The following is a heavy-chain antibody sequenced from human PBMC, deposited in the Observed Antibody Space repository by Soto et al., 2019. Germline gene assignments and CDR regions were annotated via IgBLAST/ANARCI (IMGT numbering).Heavy chain of an antibody. Sequence: VQLVASGGGVVQPGRSLRLSCAASGFTFSDYAMHWVRQAPGKGLEWVAVVSHDGRNTHYADSVKGRFTISRVSSKNTVSLEMTSLRAEDTAVYYCAKGGRQWLVTSDFNYWGQGALFTVAS. CDR3: AKGGRQWLVTSDFNY. CDR1: GFTFSDYA. CDR2: VSHDGRNT. V-gene: IGHV3-30*18. J-gene: IGHJ4*02. D-gene: IGHD6-19*01.